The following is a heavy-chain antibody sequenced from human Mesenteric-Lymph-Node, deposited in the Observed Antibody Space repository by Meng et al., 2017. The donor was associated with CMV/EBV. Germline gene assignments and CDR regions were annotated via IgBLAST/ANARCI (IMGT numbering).Heavy chain of an antibody. J-gene: IGHJ4*02. CDR3: AKDPAVTTYA. CDR2: IYSGGRA. D-gene: IGHD4-11*01. CDR1: GFSVDNNY. V-gene: IGHV3-66*02. Sequence: GGSLRLSYAASGFSVDNNYMSWVRQAPGKGLEWVSIIYSGGRAYYVDSVKGRFIISRDNSKNTLFLQMNTLRPEDTAMYYCAKDPAVTTYAWGQGTLVTVSS.